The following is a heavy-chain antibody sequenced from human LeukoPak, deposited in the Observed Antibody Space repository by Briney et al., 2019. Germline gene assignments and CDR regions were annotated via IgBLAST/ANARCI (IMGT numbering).Heavy chain of an antibody. CDR1: GGSISSYY. J-gene: IGHJ5*02. Sequence: SETLSLTCTVSGGSISSYYWSWIRQPPGKGLEWIGYIYYSGSTNYNPSLKSRVTISVDTSKNQFSLKLSSVTAADTAVYYCARERYYDSSGYYNWFDPWGQGTLVTVSS. D-gene: IGHD3-22*01. CDR3: ARERYYDSSGYYNWFDP. CDR2: IYYSGST. V-gene: IGHV4-59*12.